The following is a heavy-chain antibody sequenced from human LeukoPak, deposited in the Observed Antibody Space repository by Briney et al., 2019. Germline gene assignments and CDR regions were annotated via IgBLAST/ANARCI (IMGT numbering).Heavy chain of an antibody. V-gene: IGHV4-61*02. CDR2: IYASGST. D-gene: IGHD1-26*01. CDR1: GGSISSGSYY. CDR3: ARERGRLDY. Sequence: ASETLSPTCTVSGGSISSGSYYWSWIRQPAGKGLEWIGRIYASGSTNYNPSLKSRVTISVDTSKNQFSLKLSSVTAADTAVYYCARERGRLDYWGQGTLVTVSS. J-gene: IGHJ4*02.